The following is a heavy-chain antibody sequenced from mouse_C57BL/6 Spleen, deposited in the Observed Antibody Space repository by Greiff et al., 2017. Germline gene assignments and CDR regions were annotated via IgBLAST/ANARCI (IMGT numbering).Heavy chain of an antibody. Sequence: EVQGVESGGDLVKPGGSLKLSCAASGFTFSSYGMSWVRQTPDKRLEWVATISSGGSYTYYPDSVKGRFTISRDNAKNTLYLQMSSLKSEDTAMYYCARRGITTGDYYAMDYWGQGTSVTVSS. CDR1: GFTFSSYG. J-gene: IGHJ4*01. CDR2: ISSGGSYT. D-gene: IGHD2-4*01. CDR3: ARRGITTGDYYAMDY. V-gene: IGHV5-6*01.